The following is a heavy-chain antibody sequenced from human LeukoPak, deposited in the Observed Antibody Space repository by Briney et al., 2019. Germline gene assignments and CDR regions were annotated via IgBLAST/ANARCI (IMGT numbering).Heavy chain of an antibody. CDR1: GGSFSGYY. Sequence: SETLSLTCAVYGGSFSGYYWSWIRHPPGRGLEWIGEINHSGTTNYNPSLKSRVTISVDTSKNQFSLKLSSVTAADTAVYYCARDIVVVPATFDPWGQGTLVTVSS. J-gene: IGHJ5*02. CDR2: INHSGTT. D-gene: IGHD2-2*01. CDR3: ARDIVVVPATFDP. V-gene: IGHV4-34*01.